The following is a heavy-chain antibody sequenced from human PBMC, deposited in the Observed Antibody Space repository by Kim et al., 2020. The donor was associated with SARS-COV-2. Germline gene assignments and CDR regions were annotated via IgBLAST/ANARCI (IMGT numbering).Heavy chain of an antibody. CDR3: ARVRGMGDSSGYVANFDY. Sequence: SETLSLTCTVSGGSISSSSYYWGWIRQPPGKGLEWIGSIYYSGSTYYNPSLKSRVTISVDTSKNQFSLKLSSVTAADTAVYYCARVRGMGDSSGYVANFDYWGQGTLVTVSS. CDR1: GGSISSSSYY. D-gene: IGHD3-22*01. J-gene: IGHJ4*02. CDR2: IYYSGST. V-gene: IGHV4-39*01.